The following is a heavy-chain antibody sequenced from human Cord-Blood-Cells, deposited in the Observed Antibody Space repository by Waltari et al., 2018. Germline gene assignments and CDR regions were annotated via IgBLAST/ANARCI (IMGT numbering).Heavy chain of an antibody. J-gene: IGHJ3*02. V-gene: IGHV3-30*04. CDR1: GFTFSSYA. CDR2: ISYEGSNK. CDR3: ARGRNDAFDI. Sequence: QVQLVESGGGVVQPGRSLRLSCAASGFTFSSYAMHWVRQAPGKGLGWGAVISYEGSNKKYADSVKDRFTISRDNSKNTLYLQMNSLRAEDTAVYYCARGRNDAFDIWGQGTMVTVSS.